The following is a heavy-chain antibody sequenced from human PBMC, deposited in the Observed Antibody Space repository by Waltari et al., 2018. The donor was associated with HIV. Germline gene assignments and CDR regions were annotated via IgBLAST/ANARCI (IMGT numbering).Heavy chain of an antibody. J-gene: IGHJ6*02. V-gene: IGHV3-23*01. D-gene: IGHD2-2*02. CDR3: TKDPRDTDGMDV. CDR2: INGSGVRT. CDR1: GFAFSRYA. Sequence: EVQLLESGGGLVQPGGSLRLCRAASGFAFSRYAITWVRPAPGKGRELVSSINGSGVRTYYADSVKGRFSISRDNSKNTLYLEMKSLRAEDTAIYYCTKDPRDTDGMDVWGQGTAVTVSS.